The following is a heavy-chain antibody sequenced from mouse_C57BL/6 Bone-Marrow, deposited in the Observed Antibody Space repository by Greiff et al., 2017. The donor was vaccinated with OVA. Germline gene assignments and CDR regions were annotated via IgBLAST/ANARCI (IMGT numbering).Heavy chain of an antibody. Sequence: QVQLQQSGAELVKPGASVKISCKASGYAFSSYWMNWVKQRPGKGLEWIGQIYPGDGDTNYNGKFKGKATLTADKSSSTAYMQLSSLTSEDSAVYFCARFITTVVATHWYFDVWGTGTTVTVSS. V-gene: IGHV1-80*01. D-gene: IGHD1-1*01. J-gene: IGHJ1*03. CDR2: IYPGDGDT. CDR3: ARFITTVVATHWYFDV. CDR1: GYAFSSYW.